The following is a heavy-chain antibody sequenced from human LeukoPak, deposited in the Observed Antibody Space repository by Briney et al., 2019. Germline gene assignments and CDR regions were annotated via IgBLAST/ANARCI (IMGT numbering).Heavy chain of an antibody. CDR2: IYYSGST. V-gene: IGHV4-30-4*08. CDR3: ARSAELYSNYDY. J-gene: IGHJ4*02. Sequence: PSETLSLTCTVSGGSISSGDYYWSWIRQPPGKGLEWIGYIYYSGSTYYNPSLKSRVTISVDTSKNQFSLKLSSVTAADTAVYYCARSAELYSNYDYWGQGTLVTVSS. CDR1: GGSISSGDYY. D-gene: IGHD4-11*01.